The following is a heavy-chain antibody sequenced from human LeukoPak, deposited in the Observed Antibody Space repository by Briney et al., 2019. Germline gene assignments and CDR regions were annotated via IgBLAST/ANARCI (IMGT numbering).Heavy chain of an antibody. CDR3: ARDRGYSTFDI. J-gene: IGHJ3*02. D-gene: IGHD5-18*01. CDR2: MSSDGSNK. CDR1: GFTFSTYG. Sequence: GGSLRLSCAASGFTFSTYGMHWVRQAPGKGLEWVAVMSSDGSNKYCADSVKGRFTISRDNTKNTLFLQMNSLRVEDTAVYYCARDRGYSTFDIWGQGTIVTVSS. V-gene: IGHV3-30*03.